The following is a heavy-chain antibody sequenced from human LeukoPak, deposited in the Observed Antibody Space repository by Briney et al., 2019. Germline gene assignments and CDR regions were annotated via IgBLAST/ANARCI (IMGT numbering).Heavy chain of an antibody. CDR3: ARGSALGIVVVPAAHG. V-gene: IGHV1-8*01. CDR1: GYTFTSYD. CDR2: MNPNSGNT. Sequence: ASVKVSCKASGYTFTSYDINWARQATGQGLEWMGWMNPNSGNTGYAQKFQGRVTMTRNTSISTAYMELSSLRSEDTAVYYCARGSALGIVVVPAAHGWGQGTLVTVSS. J-gene: IGHJ4*02. D-gene: IGHD2-2*03.